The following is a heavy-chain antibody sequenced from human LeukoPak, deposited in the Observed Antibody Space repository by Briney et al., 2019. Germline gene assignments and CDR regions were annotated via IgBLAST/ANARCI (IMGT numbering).Heavy chain of an antibody. D-gene: IGHD3-10*02. CDR3: ANLFFARTYGMDV. CDR2: ISGSGGST. CDR1: GFTFSSYA. Sequence: PGGSLRLSCAASGFTFSSYAMSWVRQAPGKGLEWVSAISGSGGSTYYADSVKGRFTISRDNSKNTLYLQMNSLRAEDTAVYYCANLFFARTYGMDVWGQGTTVTVSS. J-gene: IGHJ6*02. V-gene: IGHV3-23*01.